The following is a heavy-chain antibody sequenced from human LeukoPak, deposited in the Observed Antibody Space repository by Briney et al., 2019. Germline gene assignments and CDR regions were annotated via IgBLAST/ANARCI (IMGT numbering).Heavy chain of an antibody. CDR1: GFTFSSCG. V-gene: IGHV3-30*18. J-gene: IGHJ3*02. Sequence: GSLRLSCAASGFTFSSCGMHWVRQAPGKGLEWVAVISYDGSNKYYADSVKGRFTISRDNPKNTLYLQMNSLRAEDTAVYYCAKAPPANAFDIWGQGTMVTVSS. CDR2: ISYDGSNK. CDR3: AKAPPANAFDI.